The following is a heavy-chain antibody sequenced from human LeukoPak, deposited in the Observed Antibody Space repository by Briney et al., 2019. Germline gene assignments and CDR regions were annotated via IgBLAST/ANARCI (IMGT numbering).Heavy chain of an antibody. CDR3: AKDLHGGNSAGIGFDP. V-gene: IGHV3-23*01. Sequence: PGWSLSLSCAASGFTFSSYAMSWVRQPPGKGLEWVSAISGSGGSTYYADSVKGRLPISRDNSKNTLYLQINSLRAEDTAVYYCAKDLHGGNSAGIGFDPWGQGTLVTVSS. D-gene: IGHD4-23*01. CDR2: ISGSGGST. CDR1: GFTFSSYA. J-gene: IGHJ5*02.